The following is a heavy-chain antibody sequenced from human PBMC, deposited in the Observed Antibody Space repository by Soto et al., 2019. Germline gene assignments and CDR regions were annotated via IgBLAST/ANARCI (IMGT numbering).Heavy chain of an antibody. CDR2: NSWDGGTS. CDR3: VKDGYNSGYYLSYYFDH. D-gene: IGHD3-22*01. J-gene: IGHJ4*02. Sequence: GGSLRLSCAASGFTLDRYTMHWVRQAPGKGLEWVSLNSWDGGTSAYADSVKGRFTVSRDNKKSSLYLQMDSLRPEDTALYYCVKDGYNSGYYLSYYFDHWGQGAPVTVSS. CDR1: GFTLDRYT. V-gene: IGHV3-43*01.